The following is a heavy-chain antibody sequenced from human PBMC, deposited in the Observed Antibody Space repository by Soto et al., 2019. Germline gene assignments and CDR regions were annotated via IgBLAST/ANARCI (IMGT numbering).Heavy chain of an antibody. J-gene: IGHJ4*02. CDR2: ISVSGAST. V-gene: IGHV3-23*01. D-gene: IGHD6-19*01. CDR3: AKEGGKYSSGWYSGY. CDR1: GFTFSSNA. Sequence: EVQLLESGGGLVQPGGSLRLSCAASGFTFSSNAMSWVRQAPGKGLEWVSTISVSGASTYYADSVKGRFTISSDNSKNRVYLQINNLGAEDTAVYYCAKEGGKYSSGWYSGYWGQGALVTVSS.